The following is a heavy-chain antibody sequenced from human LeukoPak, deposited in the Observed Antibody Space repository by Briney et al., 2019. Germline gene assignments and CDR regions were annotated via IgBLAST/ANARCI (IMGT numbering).Heavy chain of an antibody. CDR3: SRESGAFSPFGY. Sequence: GTLSLTCGVSGGSISSTNWWSWVRQPPGQGLEWIGEISLSGVTNYNPSLKSRVTMSLDRSKNHLSLTLTSVTAADTVVYYCSRESGAFSPFGYWGQGTLVTVSS. D-gene: IGHD1-26*01. V-gene: IGHV4-4*02. CDR2: ISLSGVT. J-gene: IGHJ4*02. CDR1: GGSISSTNW.